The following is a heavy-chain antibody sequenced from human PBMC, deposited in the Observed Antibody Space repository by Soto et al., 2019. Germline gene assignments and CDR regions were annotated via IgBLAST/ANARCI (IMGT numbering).Heavy chain of an antibody. CDR1: GFKFSDFA. D-gene: IGHD1-1*01. J-gene: IGHJ4*02. Sequence: VHLLQSGGSLVQPGGSLSLSCAASGFKFSDFAMSWVRQAPGKGLEWVSAITSGGSTSYADSVKGRFTTARDNCTSRLDLQINSLIGEDAAVDYCAKAPCATSDLWGQGTLVTVSS. CDR2: ITSGGST. CDR3: AKAPCATSDL. V-gene: IGHV3-23*01.